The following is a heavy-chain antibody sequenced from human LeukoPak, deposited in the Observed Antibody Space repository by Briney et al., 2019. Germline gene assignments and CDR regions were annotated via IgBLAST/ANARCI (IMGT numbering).Heavy chain of an antibody. CDR3: ASPYSSGWYAEHEPFDY. Sequence: SVKVSCKASGGTFSSYATSWVRQAPGQGLEWMGGIIPIFGTANYAQKFQGRVTITTDESTSTAYMELSSLRSEDTAVYYCASPYSSGWYAEHEPFDYWGQGTLVTVSS. CDR1: GGTFSSYA. D-gene: IGHD6-19*01. CDR2: IIPIFGTA. J-gene: IGHJ4*01. V-gene: IGHV1-69*05.